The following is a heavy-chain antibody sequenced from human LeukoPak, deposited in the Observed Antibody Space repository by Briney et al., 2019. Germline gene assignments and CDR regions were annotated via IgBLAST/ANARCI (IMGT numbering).Heavy chain of an antibody. J-gene: IGHJ4*02. D-gene: IGHD3-22*01. Sequence: SVKVSCKASGGTFSSYAISWVRQAPGQGLEWMGGIIPIFGTANYAQKFQGRVTITADESTSTAYMELSSLRSEDTAVYYCAASYHNYYDSSGPDYWGQGTLVTVSS. CDR3: AASYHNYYDSSGPDY. CDR1: GGTFSSYA. V-gene: IGHV1-69*01. CDR2: IIPIFGTA.